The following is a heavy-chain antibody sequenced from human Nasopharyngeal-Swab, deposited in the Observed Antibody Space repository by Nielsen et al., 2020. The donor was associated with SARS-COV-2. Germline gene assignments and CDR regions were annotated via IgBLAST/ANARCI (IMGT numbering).Heavy chain of an antibody. V-gene: IGHV3-74*01. CDR3: AREVNSGSYRDDY. CDR1: GFTFSSHW. Sequence: GGSLRLSCAASGFTFSSHWMHWVRQAPGKGLVGVSRINSDGSSTTYAGSVKGRFTISRDNAKNTLYLQMNNLSAEDTAVYFCAREVNSGSYRDDYWGQGTLVTVSS. D-gene: IGHD1-26*01. J-gene: IGHJ4*02. CDR2: INSDGSST.